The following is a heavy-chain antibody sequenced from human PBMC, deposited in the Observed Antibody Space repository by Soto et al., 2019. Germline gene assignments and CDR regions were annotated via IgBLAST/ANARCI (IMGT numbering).Heavy chain of an antibody. CDR3: ARGHFDMLTGYYVYFDL. CDR2: MNPNSGNT. V-gene: IGHV1-8*01. D-gene: IGHD3-9*01. J-gene: IGHJ2*01. Sequence: QVQLVQSGAEVKKPGASVKVSCKASGYTFTSYDINWVRQATGQGLEWMGWMNPNSGNTGYAQKFQGRVTMTRNTSISTTYKELSSLRSEDTAVYYCARGHFDMLTGYYVYFDLWGRGTLVTVSS. CDR1: GYTFTSYD.